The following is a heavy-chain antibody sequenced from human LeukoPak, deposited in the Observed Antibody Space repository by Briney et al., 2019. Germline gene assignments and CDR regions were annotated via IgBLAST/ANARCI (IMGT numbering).Heavy chain of an antibody. V-gene: IGHV3-74*01. CDR3: ATTSYSSSNWFDP. Sequence: GGSLRLSCAASGFTFSSYWMHWVRQAPGKGLVWVSRINSDGSSTSYADSVKGRFTISRDNAKNTLYLQMNSLRAEDTAVYYCATTSYSSSNWFDPWGQGTLVTVSS. CDR2: INSDGSST. D-gene: IGHD6-6*01. J-gene: IGHJ5*02. CDR1: GFTFSSYW.